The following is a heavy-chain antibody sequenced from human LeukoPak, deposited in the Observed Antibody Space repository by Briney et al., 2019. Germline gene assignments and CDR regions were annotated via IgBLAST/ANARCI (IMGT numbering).Heavy chain of an antibody. V-gene: IGHV4-38-2*02. J-gene: IGHJ4*02. CDR3: ARGGYSGYDSSNSDY. D-gene: IGHD5-12*01. CDR1: GYSISSGYY. CDR2: IYHSGST. Sequence: SETLSLTCTVSGYSISSGYYWGWIRQPPGKGLEWIGSIYHSGSTYYNPSLKSRVTISVDTSKNQFSLKLSSVTAADTAVYYCARGGYSGYDSSNSDYWGQGTLVTVSS.